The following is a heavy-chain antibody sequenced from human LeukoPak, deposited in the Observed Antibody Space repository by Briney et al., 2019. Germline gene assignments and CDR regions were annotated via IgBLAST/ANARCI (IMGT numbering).Heavy chain of an antibody. CDR1: GGSISSGDYY. J-gene: IGHJ6*02. CDR2: IYYSGST. Sequence: SETLSLTCTVSGGSISSGDYYWSWIRQAPGKGLEWIGYIYYSGSTYYNPSLKSRVTISVDTSKNQFSLKLSSVTAADTAVYYCARGPPFSSSSPLYYYYGMDVWGQGTTVTVSS. V-gene: IGHV4-30-4*01. CDR3: ARGPPFSSSSPLYYYYGMDV. D-gene: IGHD6-6*01.